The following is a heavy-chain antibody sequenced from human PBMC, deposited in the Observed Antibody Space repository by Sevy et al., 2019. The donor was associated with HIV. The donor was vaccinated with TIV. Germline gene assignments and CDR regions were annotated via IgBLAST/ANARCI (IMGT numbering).Heavy chain of an antibody. V-gene: IGHV5-51*01. Sequence: ESLKISCKGSGYSVTSYWIGWVRQMPGKGLEWMGIIYPGDSDTRDSPSLQGQVTTSAVKSISTAYLQWSSLNASDTAMYYCARTHHYIDFWGQGNLVTVSS. J-gene: IGHJ4*02. CDR3: ARTHHYIDF. CDR1: GYSVTSYW. CDR2: IYPGDSDT.